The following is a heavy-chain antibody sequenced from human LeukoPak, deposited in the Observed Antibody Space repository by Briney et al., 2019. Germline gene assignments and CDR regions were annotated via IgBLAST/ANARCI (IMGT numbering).Heavy chain of an antibody. Sequence: ASVKVSCMASGYTFTGYYMHWVRQAPGQGLEWMGWINPNSGGTNYAQKFQGWVTMTRDTSISTAYMELSRLRSDDTAVYYCARGIAVAGQAWYFDYWGQGTLVTVSS. CDR1: GYTFTGYY. D-gene: IGHD6-19*01. CDR2: INPNSGGT. CDR3: ARGIAVAGQAWYFDY. V-gene: IGHV1-2*04. J-gene: IGHJ4*02.